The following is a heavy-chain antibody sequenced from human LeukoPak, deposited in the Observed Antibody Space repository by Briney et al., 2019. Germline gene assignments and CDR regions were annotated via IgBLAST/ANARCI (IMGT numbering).Heavy chain of an antibody. V-gene: IGHV4-34*01. J-gene: IGHJ6*02. Sequence: SETLSLTCAVYGGSFSGYYWSWIRQPPGKGLEWIGEINHSGSTNYNPSLKSRVTISVDTSKNQFSLKLSSVTAADTAVYYCARTRTLVPAANKNYYYYYGMDVWGQGTTVTVSS. CDR3: ARTRTLVPAANKNYYYYYGMDV. CDR2: INHSGST. CDR1: GGSFSGYY. D-gene: IGHD2-2*01.